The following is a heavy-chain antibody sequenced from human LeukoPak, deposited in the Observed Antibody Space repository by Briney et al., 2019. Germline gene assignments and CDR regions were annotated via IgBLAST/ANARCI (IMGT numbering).Heavy chain of an antibody. CDR2: IKSEGEGATT. CDR3: IAHYPYFYGFDV. CDR1: GFTIGTAW. J-gene: IGHJ6*04. Sequence: GGSLRLSCVSSGFTIGTAWMSWVRQAPGKGLEWLGHIKSEGEGATTDYAAPAKGRFAISRDDSKNMIYLQMSSLKIDDTAIYYCIAHYPYFYGFDVWGKGTTVTVSS. V-gene: IGHV3-15*01. D-gene: IGHD2-21*01.